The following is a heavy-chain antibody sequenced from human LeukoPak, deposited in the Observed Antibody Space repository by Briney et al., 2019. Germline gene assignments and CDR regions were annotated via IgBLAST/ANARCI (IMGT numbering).Heavy chain of an antibody. D-gene: IGHD1-1*01. CDR2: IIPILGIA. J-gene: IGHJ5*02. CDR3: ARESLEDRASWFDP. V-gene: IGHV1-69*04. Sequence: ASVKVSCKASGGTFSSYAISWVRQAHGQGLEWMGRIIPILGIANYAQKFQGRVTITADKSTSTAYMELSSLRSEDTAVYYCARESLEDRASWFDPWGQGTLVNVSS. CDR1: GGTFSSYA.